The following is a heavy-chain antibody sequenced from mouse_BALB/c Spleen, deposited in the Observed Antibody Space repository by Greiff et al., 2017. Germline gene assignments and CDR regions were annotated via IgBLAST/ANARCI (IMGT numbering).Heavy chain of an antibody. CDR1: GFSLTSYG. J-gene: IGHJ4*01. V-gene: IGHV2-6-2*01. D-gene: IGHD1-2*01. CDR2: IWSDGST. CDR3: ARHGDYYGSYYAMDY. Sequence: VQLVESGPDLVAPSQSLSITCTVSGFSLTSYGVHWVRQPPGKGLEWLVVIWSDGSTTYNSALKSRLSISKDNSKSQVFLKMNSLQTDDTAMYYCARHGDYYGSYYAMDYWGQGTSVTVSS.